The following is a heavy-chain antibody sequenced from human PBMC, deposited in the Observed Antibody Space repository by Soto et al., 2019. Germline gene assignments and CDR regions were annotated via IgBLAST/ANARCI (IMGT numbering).Heavy chain of an antibody. J-gene: IGHJ5*02. CDR3: GRIEGERFCSCCSCYDFNWFYP. Sequence: ASVKVSCKASGYTFTSYDINWVRQATGQGLEWMGWMNPNSGNTGYAQKFQGRVTMTRNTSISTAYMELSSLRSEDTAVYYCGRIEGERFCSCCSCYDFNWFYPWGQGTLLPVSS. V-gene: IGHV1-8*01. CDR1: GYTFTSYD. CDR2: MNPNSGNT. D-gene: IGHD2-15*01.